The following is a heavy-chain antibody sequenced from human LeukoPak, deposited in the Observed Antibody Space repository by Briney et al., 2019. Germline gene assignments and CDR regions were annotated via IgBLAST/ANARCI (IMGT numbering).Heavy chain of an antibody. D-gene: IGHD1-14*01. J-gene: IGHJ3*02. CDR2: IYTSGST. CDR1: GGSISSGSYY. Sequence: PSETLSLTCTVSGGSISSGSYYWSWIRQPAGKGLEWIGRIYTSGSTYYNPSPKSRVTISVDTSKNQFSLKLSSVTAADTAVYYCARAVGSVSRGAFDIWGQGTMVTVSS. CDR3: ARAVGSVSRGAFDI. V-gene: IGHV4-61*02.